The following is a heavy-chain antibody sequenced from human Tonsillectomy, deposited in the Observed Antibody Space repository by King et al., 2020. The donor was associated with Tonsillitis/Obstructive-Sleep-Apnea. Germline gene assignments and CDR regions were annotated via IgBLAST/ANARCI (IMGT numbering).Heavy chain of an antibody. V-gene: IGHV3-30*04. CDR2: ISYDGSNK. CDR3: ARDGPGGVDY. Sequence: QLVQSGGGVVQPGRSLRLSCAASGFTFSTYAMHWVRQAPGKGLEWVAVISYDGSNKYYADSVKGRFTISRDNSKNTLYLQMNSLRAEDTAVYYCARDGPGGVDYWGQGTLVTVSS. D-gene: IGHD2-8*02. CDR1: GFTFSTYA. J-gene: IGHJ4*02.